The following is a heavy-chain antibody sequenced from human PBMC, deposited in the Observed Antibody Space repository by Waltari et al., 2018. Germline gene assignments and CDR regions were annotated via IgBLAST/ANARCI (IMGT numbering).Heavy chain of an antibody. V-gene: IGHV3-48*04. J-gene: IGHJ4*02. CDR1: GFTFSTYA. CDR3: ARDLLPLYYFDY. CDR2: ISLGSGTI. Sequence: EVQLVESGGGLVQPGGSLRLSCAASGFTFSTYAMNWVRQTPGKGLEWISYISLGSGTIYYADSVKGRFTISRDDARNSLYLQMSSLRAEDTAVYYCARDLLPLYYFDYWGQGTLVTVSS.